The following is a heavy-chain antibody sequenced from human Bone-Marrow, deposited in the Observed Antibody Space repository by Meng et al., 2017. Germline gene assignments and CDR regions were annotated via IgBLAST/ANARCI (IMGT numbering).Heavy chain of an antibody. D-gene: IGHD3-9*01. CDR3: ARDAILELPDAFDI. J-gene: IGHJ3*02. CDR1: GFTFSSYS. V-gene: IGHV3-21*01. Sequence: GGPLRLSCAASGFTFSSYSMNWVRQAPGKGLEWVSSISSSSSYIYYADSVKGRFTISRDNAKNSLYLQMNSLRAEDTAVYYCARDAILELPDAFDIWGQGTMVTVSS. CDR2: ISSSSSYI.